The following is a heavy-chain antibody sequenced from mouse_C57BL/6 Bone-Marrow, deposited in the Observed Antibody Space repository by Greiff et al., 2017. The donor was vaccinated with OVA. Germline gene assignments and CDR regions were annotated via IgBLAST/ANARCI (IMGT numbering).Heavy chain of an antibody. CDR3: THYGRSLYAMDY. CDR1: GFNIKDDY. D-gene: IGHD1-1*01. CDR2: IDPENGDT. J-gene: IGHJ4*01. Sequence: VQLKESGAELVRPGASVKLSCTASGFNIKDDYMHWVKQRPEQGLEWIGWIDPENGDTEYASKFQGKATITADTSSNTAYLQLSSLTSEDTAVYYCTHYGRSLYAMDYWGQGTSVTVSS. V-gene: IGHV14-4*01.